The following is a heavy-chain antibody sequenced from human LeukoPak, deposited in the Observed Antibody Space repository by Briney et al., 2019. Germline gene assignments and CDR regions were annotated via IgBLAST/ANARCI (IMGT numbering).Heavy chain of an antibody. Sequence: PGGSLRLSCAASGFTFSSYEMNWVRQAPGKGLEWISYISIRSSTIYYADSVKGRFTISRDDAANSLYLQMNSLRVEDTALYYCASYLTSIPSGMDVWGQGTTVIVSS. CDR3: ASYLTSIPSGMDV. CDR1: GFTFSSYE. CDR2: ISIRSSTI. J-gene: IGHJ6*02. D-gene: IGHD2/OR15-2a*01. V-gene: IGHV3-48*03.